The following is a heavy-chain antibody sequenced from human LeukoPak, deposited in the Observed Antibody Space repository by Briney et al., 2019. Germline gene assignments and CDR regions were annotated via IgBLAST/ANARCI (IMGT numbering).Heavy chain of an antibody. CDR1: GGSISSSSYY. CDR3: AKRSVAATLYFDY. V-gene: IGHV3-23*01. CDR2: ISGSGGNT. Sequence: PSETLSLACTVSGGSISSSSYYWGWIRQPPGKGLEWVSAISGSGGNTYYADSVKGRFTISRDNSKNTLYLQMNSLRAEDTAVYYCAKRSVAATLYFDYWGQGTLVTVSS. J-gene: IGHJ4*02. D-gene: IGHD1-26*01.